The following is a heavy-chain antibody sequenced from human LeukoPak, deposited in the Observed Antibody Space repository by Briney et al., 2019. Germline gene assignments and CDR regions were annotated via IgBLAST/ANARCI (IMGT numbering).Heavy chain of an antibody. CDR2: ISGSGGST. D-gene: IGHD3-22*01. V-gene: IGHV3-23*01. CDR3: ARPYYYDSSGYPSYFDY. Sequence: GGSLRLSCAAPGFTFSSYAMSWVRQAPGKGLEWVSAISGSGGSTYYADSVKGRFTISRDNSKNTLYLQMDSLRAEDTAVYYCARPYYYDSSGYPSYFDYWGQGTLVTVSS. CDR1: GFTFSSYA. J-gene: IGHJ4*02.